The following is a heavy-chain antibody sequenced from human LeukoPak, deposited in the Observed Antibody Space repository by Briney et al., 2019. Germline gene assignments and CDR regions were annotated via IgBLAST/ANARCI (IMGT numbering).Heavy chain of an antibody. CDR1: GFTFSSYG. V-gene: IGHV3-33*01. CDR2: IWYDGSNK. Sequence: GGSLRLSCAASGFTFSSYGMHWVRQAPGKGLEWVAVIWYDGSNKYYADSVKGRFTISRDNSKNTLYLQMNSLRAEDTAVYYCARVGFGELFDALDIWGQGTMVTVSS. CDR3: ARVGFGELFDALDI. J-gene: IGHJ3*02. D-gene: IGHD3-10*01.